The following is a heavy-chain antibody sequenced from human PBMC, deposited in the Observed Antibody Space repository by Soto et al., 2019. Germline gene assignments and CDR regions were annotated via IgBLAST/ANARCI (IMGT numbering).Heavy chain of an antibody. CDR3: TRLSTNAPYDACDI. D-gene: IGHD2-8*01. J-gene: IGHJ3*02. CDR2: IRSGADNYAT. Sequence: GGSLRLSWAASGFSFSGSSMHWVLQASGKGLEWVGRIRSGADNYATAYTASMKGRFIISRDDSKNTAYLQMNSLKTEDTAVYYCTRLSTNAPYDACDIWGQGTMVTVSS. V-gene: IGHV3-73*01. CDR1: GFSFSGSS.